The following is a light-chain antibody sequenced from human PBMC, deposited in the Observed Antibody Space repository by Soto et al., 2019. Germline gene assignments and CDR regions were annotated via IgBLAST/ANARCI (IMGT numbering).Light chain of an antibody. V-gene: IGLV2-14*01. CDR3: SSYTSSSTWV. CDR1: SSDVSGYNY. CDR2: AVS. Sequence: QSALTQPASVSGSPGQSITISCTGTSSDVSGYNYVSWYQQHPGKAPKLMIYAVSNRPSGVSIRFSGSKSGNTASLTISGLQAEDEADYYCSSYTSSSTWVFGGGTQLTVL. J-gene: IGLJ3*02.